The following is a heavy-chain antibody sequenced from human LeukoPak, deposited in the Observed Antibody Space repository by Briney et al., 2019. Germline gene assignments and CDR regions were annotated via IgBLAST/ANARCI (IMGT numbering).Heavy chain of an antibody. J-gene: IGHJ4*02. CDR1: GGPISRIDYY. D-gene: IGHD5-18*01. Sequence: IPSETLSLTCTVAGGPISRIDYYWGWIRQPPGKGLEWIGSIDHSGSTYYNPSLNSRSTISAARSNNQFSLNLSSVTAADTAVYYSARRSNKGPYSYITNDYWGQGILVTVSS. CDR3: ARRSNKGPYSYITNDY. CDR2: IDHSGST. V-gene: IGHV4-39*01.